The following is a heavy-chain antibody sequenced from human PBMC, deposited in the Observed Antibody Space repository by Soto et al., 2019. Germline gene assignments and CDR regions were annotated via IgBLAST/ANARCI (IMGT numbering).Heavy chain of an antibody. D-gene: IGHD2-2*01. CDR3: AREEDIVVVPAHFGY. V-gene: IGHV3-21*01. CDR2: ISSSSSYI. CDR1: GFTFSSYS. Sequence: GGSLRLSCAASGFTFSSYSMNWVRQAPGKGLEWVSSISSSSSYIYYADSVKGRFTISRDNAKNSLYLQMNSLRAEDTAVYYCAREEDIVVVPAHFGYWGQGTLVTVSS. J-gene: IGHJ4*02.